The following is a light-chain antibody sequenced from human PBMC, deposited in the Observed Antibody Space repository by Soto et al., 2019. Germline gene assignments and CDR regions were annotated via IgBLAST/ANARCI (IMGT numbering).Light chain of an antibody. CDR1: QSISNN. J-gene: IGKJ1*01. Sequence: EIVMTQSPATLSVSPGERATLSCRAGQSISNNLAWYQQKPGQAPRLLIYGASTRATGIPARFTASGSGTEFTLTISSMQSEDFAVYSGQQYSNWPRTFGQGTKVEIK. V-gene: IGKV3-15*01. CDR3: QQYSNWPRT. CDR2: GAS.